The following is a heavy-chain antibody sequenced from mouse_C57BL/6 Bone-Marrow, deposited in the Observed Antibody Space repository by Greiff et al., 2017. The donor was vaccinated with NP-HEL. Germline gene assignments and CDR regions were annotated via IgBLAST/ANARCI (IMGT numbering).Heavy chain of an antibody. CDR2: ISSGSSTI. Sequence: EVQGVESGGGLVKPGGSLKLSCAASGFTFSDYGMHWVRQAPEKGLEWVAYISSGSSTIYYVDTVKGRFTISRDNAKNTLFLQMTSLRSEDTAMYYCARPNTYYYGSSWYFDVWGTGTTVTVSS. D-gene: IGHD1-1*01. V-gene: IGHV5-17*01. CDR1: GFTFSDYG. CDR3: ARPNTYYYGSSWYFDV. J-gene: IGHJ1*03.